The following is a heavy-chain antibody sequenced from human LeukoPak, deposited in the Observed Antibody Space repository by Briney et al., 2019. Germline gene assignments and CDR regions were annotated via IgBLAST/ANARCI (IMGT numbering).Heavy chain of an antibody. V-gene: IGHV4-4*02. CDR3: ARPRSGYSSCWFDY. CDR2: IYHSGST. Sequence: SETLSLTCAGSGGSISSINWWIWVREPPGRGLEWIGEIYHSGSTNYNPSLKSRVTISVDKSKNQFSLKLRSVTAADTAVYYCARPRSGYSSCWFDYWGQGTLVTVSS. J-gene: IGHJ4*02. CDR1: GGSISSINW. D-gene: IGHD6-19*01.